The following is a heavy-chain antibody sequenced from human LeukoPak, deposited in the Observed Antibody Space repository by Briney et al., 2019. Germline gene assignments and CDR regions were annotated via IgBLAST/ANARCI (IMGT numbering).Heavy chain of an antibody. V-gene: IGHV3-23*01. CDR1: GFSFSSYA. J-gene: IGHJ1*01. D-gene: IGHD5-18*01. CDR2: IGGTGGGT. CDR3: SRGYGPLITVSQN. Sequence: GGSLRLTCAASGFSFSSYAMNWVRQSPGKGLEWVSTIGGTGGGTYHADSVKGRFIISRDNSKRMLYLQMNNLTVEDMGVYYCSRGYGPLITVSQNWGQ.